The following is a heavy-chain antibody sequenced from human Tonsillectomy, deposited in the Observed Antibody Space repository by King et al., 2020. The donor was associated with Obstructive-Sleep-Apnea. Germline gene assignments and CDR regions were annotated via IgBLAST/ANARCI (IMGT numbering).Heavy chain of an antibody. CDR1: EFTFSNFA. CDR3: VKDGTLSWYGWFDP. Sequence: VQLVESWGGLVQPGGSLRLACSASEFTFSNFAMHWVRQAPGKGLEYVSGISSGGGSTFYADSVKGRFTISRDNSKNTLFLQMSSLRADDTAVYYCVKDGTLSWYGWFDPWGQGTLVTVSS. V-gene: IGHV3-64D*06. CDR2: ISSGGGST. D-gene: IGHD6-13*01. J-gene: IGHJ5*02.